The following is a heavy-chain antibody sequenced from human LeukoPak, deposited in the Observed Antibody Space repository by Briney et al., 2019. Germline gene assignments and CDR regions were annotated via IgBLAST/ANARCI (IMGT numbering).Heavy chain of an antibody. D-gene: IGHD5-24*01. Sequence: SETLSLTCTVSGASISSDYWSWIRQPPGKGLEWIGYIFFSGSTNYNPSLKRRVTMSVDTSRNQFSLKLSSVTAADTAVYYCARGEMATTDNAFDIWGQGTMVTVSS. J-gene: IGHJ3*02. CDR2: IFFSGST. CDR1: GASISSDY. CDR3: ARGEMATTDNAFDI. V-gene: IGHV4-59*01.